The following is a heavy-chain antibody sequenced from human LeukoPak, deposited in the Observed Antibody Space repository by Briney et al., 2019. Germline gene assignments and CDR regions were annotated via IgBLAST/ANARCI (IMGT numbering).Heavy chain of an antibody. D-gene: IGHD1-26*01. CDR2: IYHSGST. V-gene: IGHV4-38-2*02. J-gene: IGHJ4*02. CDR3: ARERGVGATTFDY. CDR1: GYSISSGYY. Sequence: SETLSLTCTVSGYSISSGYYWGWIRQPPGKGLEWIGSIYHSGSTYYNPSLMSRVTISVDTSKNQFSLKLSSVTAADTAVYYCARERGVGATTFDYWGQGTLVTVSS.